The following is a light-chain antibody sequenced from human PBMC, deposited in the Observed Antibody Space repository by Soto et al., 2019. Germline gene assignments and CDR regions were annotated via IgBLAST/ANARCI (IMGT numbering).Light chain of an antibody. Sequence: EIVLTQSPGTLSLSPGERATLSCRASQSVSSSYLAWYQQKPGQAPRVLIYGASSRATGIPDRFSGSGSGTEFTLTISRLQPEDFAVYYCQQYNNSPPDTFGQGTKVEIK. CDR3: QQYNNSPPDT. CDR2: GAS. V-gene: IGKV3-20*01. J-gene: IGKJ2*01. CDR1: QSVSSSY.